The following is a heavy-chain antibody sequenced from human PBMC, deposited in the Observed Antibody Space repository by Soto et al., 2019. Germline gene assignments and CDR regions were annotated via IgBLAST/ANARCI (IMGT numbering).Heavy chain of an antibody. D-gene: IGHD1-20*01. Sequence: SVKVSCKASGFTFTSSAVQWVRQAHGQRLEWIGWIVVGSGNTNYAQKFQERVTITRDMSTSTAYMELSRLRSDDTAVYYCARTGGSMTGTSGWYYYYGMDVWGQGTTVTVSS. V-gene: IGHV1-58*01. CDR2: IVVGSGNT. CDR3: ARTGGSMTGTSGWYYYYGMDV. J-gene: IGHJ6*02. CDR1: GFTFTSSA.